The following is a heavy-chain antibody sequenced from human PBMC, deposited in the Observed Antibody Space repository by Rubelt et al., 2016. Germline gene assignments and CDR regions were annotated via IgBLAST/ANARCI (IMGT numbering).Heavy chain of an antibody. CDR1: GFSLSGYS. Sequence: PGGSLRLSCAASGFSLSGYSMDWVRQVPGKGLEWISYISGDSGTIYYADSVRGRFTISRDNVRNSLYLQMTRLRAEDTAVYYCVRGRHSSSWSEWWGQGTLVTVSS. CDR3: VRGRHSSSWSEW. D-gene: IGHD6-13*01. V-gene: IGHV3-48*04. CDR2: ISGDSGTI. J-gene: IGHJ4*02.